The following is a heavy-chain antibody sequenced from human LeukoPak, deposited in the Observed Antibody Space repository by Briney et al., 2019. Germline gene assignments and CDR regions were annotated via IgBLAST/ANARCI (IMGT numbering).Heavy chain of an antibody. Sequence: SETLSLTCPVSGGSISSYYWSWIRQPPGKGLEWIGYVYYSGSTNYNPSLKSRVTISVDTSKNQFSLKLSSVTAADTAVYYCARMGVYYYYYYMDVWGKGTTVTVSS. D-gene: IGHD2-8*01. CDR1: GGSISSYY. CDR2: VYYSGST. CDR3: ARMGVYYYYYYMDV. V-gene: IGHV4-59*01. J-gene: IGHJ6*03.